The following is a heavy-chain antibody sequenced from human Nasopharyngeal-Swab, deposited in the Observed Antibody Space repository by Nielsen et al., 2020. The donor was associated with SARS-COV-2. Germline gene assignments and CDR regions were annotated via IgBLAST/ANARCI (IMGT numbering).Heavy chain of an antibody. V-gene: IGHV3-69-1*01. Sequence: VRQAPGKGLEWISYISDDNTIFYADSVKGRFTISRDNAKNSLYLQMNSLRAEDTAVYYCASYKMGIDYWGQGTLVTVSS. J-gene: IGHJ4*02. CDR3: ASYKMGIDY. CDR2: ISDDNTI. D-gene: IGHD3-10*01.